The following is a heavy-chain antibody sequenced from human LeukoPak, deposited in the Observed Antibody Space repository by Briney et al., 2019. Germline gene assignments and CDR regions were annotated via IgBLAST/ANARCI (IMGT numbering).Heavy chain of an antibody. CDR2: IYPGDSDT. CDR3: ARGVTTPEHYYYYMDV. D-gene: IGHD4-11*01. CDR1: GYSFTSYW. V-gene: IGHV5-51*01. J-gene: IGHJ6*03. Sequence: GESLKISCKGSGYSFTSYWMGWVRQMPGKGLEWMGIIYPGDSDTRYSPSFQGQVTISADKSISTAYLQWSSLKASDTAMYYCARGVTTPEHYYYYMDVWGKGTTVTVSS.